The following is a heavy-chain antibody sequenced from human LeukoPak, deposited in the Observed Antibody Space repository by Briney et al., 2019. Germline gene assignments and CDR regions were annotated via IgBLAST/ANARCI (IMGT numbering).Heavy chain of an antibody. D-gene: IGHD1-1*01. Sequence: GVSLSLSCAPSGFTLSRHTMHWIRKARGKGLVGLSSISGSNSYIFYADSVKGRFTVSRDNAKDSLYLQMNSLRAEDTAVYYCARALTTLTYEGYWGQGTLVTVSS. CDR2: ISGSNSYI. CDR3: ARALTTLTYEGY. CDR1: GFTLSRHT. V-gene: IGHV3-21*01. J-gene: IGHJ4*02.